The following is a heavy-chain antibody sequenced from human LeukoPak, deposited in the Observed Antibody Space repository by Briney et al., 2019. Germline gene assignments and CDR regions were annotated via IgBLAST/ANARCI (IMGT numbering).Heavy chain of an antibody. V-gene: IGHV4-59*01. CDR2: IYYSGST. CDR3: ARPAYYYDSSGYLN. CDR1: GGSFSGYY. J-gene: IGHJ4*02. Sequence: SETLSLTCAVYGGSFSGYYWSWIRQPPGKGLEWIGYIYYSGSTNYNPSLKSRVTISVDTSKNQFSLKLSSVTAADTAVYYCARPAYYYDSSGYLNWGQGTLVTVSS. D-gene: IGHD3-22*01.